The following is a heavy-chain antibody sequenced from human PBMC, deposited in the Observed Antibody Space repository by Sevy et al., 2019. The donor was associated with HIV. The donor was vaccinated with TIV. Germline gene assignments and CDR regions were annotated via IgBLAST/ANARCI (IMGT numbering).Heavy chain of an antibody. J-gene: IGHJ5*02. CDR1: WFSLSTSGVG. CDR3: ARLAAAGPVAATWFDP. Sequence: SGPTLEKPTQTLTLTCTFSWFSLSTSGVGVGWIRQPPGKALEWLALIYWDDDKRYSPSLKSRLTITKDTSKNQVVLTMTNMDPVDTATSYCARLAAAGPVAATWFDPWGQGTLVTVSS. D-gene: IGHD6-13*01. CDR2: IYWDDDK. V-gene: IGHV2-5*02.